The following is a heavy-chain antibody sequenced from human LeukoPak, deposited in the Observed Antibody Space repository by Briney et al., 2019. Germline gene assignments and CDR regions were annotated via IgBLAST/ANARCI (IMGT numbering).Heavy chain of an antibody. CDR3: ARGGMIPFPYFDY. D-gene: IGHD3-22*01. CDR2: INTDGSGA. Sequence: GGSLRLSCAASGFTFSSYWMHWVRQAPGKGLVWVSRINTDGSGASYADSVKGRFTISRDNAKNTLYLQMNSLRAEDTAVYYCARGGMIPFPYFDYWGQGTLVTVSS. V-gene: IGHV3-74*01. CDR1: GFTFSSYW. J-gene: IGHJ4*02.